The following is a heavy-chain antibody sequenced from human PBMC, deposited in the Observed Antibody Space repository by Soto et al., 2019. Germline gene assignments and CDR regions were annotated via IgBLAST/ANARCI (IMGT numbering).Heavy chain of an antibody. V-gene: IGHV4-59*01. CDR3: SRGYRWNDY. D-gene: IGHD1-1*01. CDR1: GGSISTSY. Sequence: QVQLQESGTGLVKPSETLSLTCTVSGGSISTSYWSWIRQPPGKGLEWIGYIDYSGRTNYNPSRNWQVTISLDTSKNQFSLKLSSVNDADTAVYYCSRGYRWNDYWGPGTMVTVSS. J-gene: IGHJ4*02. CDR2: IDYSGRT.